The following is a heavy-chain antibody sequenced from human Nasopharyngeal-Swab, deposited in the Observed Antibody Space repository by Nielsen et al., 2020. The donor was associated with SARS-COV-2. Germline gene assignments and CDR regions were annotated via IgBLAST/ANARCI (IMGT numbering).Heavy chain of an antibody. Sequence: GESLKISCKGSGSSFTSYWIGWVRQMPGKGLEWMGIIYPGDSDTRYSPSFQGQVTISADKSISTAYLQWSSLKASDTAMYYCARTDGSGSYYISYFDYWGQGTLVTVSS. CDR1: GSSFTSYW. CDR3: ARTDGSGSYYISYFDY. V-gene: IGHV5-51*01. CDR2: IYPGDSDT. D-gene: IGHD3-10*01. J-gene: IGHJ4*02.